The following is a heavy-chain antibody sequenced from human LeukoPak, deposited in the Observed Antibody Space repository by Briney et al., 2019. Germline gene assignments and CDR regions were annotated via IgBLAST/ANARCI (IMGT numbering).Heavy chain of an antibody. CDR1: GFTFSSYG. J-gene: IGHJ4*02. CDR2: ISYDGSNK. D-gene: IGHD2-2*02. Sequence: GGSLRLSCAASGFTFSSYGMHWVRQAPGKGLEWVAVISYDGSNKYYADSVKGQFTISRDNSKNTLYLQMNSLRAEDTAVYYCAKEACSSTSCYKGSWDYWGQGTLVTVSS. CDR3: AKEACSSTSCYKGSWDY. V-gene: IGHV3-30*18.